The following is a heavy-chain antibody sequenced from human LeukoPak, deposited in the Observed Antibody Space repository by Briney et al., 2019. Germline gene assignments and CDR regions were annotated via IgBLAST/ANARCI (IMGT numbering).Heavy chain of an antibody. Sequence: SETLSLTCTVSGGSISSGSYYWSWIRQPAGKGLEWIGRIYTSGSTNYNPSLKSRVTISVDTSKNQFSLKLSSVTAADTAVYYCARVVYSGYDFRGAMDVWGKGTTVTVSS. J-gene: IGHJ6*03. CDR2: IYTSGST. CDR3: ARVVYSGYDFRGAMDV. V-gene: IGHV4-61*02. CDR1: GGSISSGSYY. D-gene: IGHD5-12*01.